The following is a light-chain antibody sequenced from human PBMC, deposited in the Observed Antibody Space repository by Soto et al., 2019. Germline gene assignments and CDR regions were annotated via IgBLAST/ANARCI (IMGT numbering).Light chain of an antibody. CDR1: SSDVSGYNY. J-gene: IGLJ3*02. CDR3: SSHAGINNVV. V-gene: IGLV2-8*01. CDR2: EVT. Sequence: QSALTQPPSASGSPGQSVTISCTGTSSDVSGYNYVSWYQQHPGKAPRLMIYEVTKRPSGVPGRFSGSKSGNTASLTVSGLQVEDEADYYCSSHAGINNVVFGGGTKLTVL.